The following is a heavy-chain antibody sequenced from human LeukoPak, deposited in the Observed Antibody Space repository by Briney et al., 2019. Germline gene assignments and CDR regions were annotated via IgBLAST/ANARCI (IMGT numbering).Heavy chain of an antibody. CDR1: GFTFSSYG. Sequence: GGSLRLSCAASGFTFSSYGMSWVRQAPGRGLEWVSSISGSGGSTQYADSVQGRFTISRDNSKNTLYLQMNSLRAEDTAVYYCAKVSASAFGVVIGNYFDYWGQGTLVTVSS. V-gene: IGHV3-23*01. J-gene: IGHJ4*02. CDR2: ISGSGGST. D-gene: IGHD3-3*01. CDR3: AKVSASAFGVVIGNYFDY.